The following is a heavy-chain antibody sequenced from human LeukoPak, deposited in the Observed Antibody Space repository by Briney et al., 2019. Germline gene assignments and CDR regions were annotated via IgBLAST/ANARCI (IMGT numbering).Heavy chain of an antibody. CDR2: IYYSGST. J-gene: IGHJ6*02. Sequence: SQTLSLTCTVSGGSISSGDYYWSWIRQPPGKGLEWIGYIYYSGSTYYNPSLKSRVTISVDTSKNQFSLKLSSVTAADTAVYYCARAIVGATTGGMDVWGQGTTVTVSS. CDR1: GGSISSGDYY. V-gene: IGHV4-30-4*01. D-gene: IGHD1-26*01. CDR3: ARAIVGATTGGMDV.